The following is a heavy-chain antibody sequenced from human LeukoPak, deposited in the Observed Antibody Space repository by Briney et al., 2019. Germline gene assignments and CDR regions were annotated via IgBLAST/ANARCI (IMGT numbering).Heavy chain of an antibody. CDR2: ISNSGSTM. CDR3: ARDLDCTGTSCYGLRAVFDI. Sequence: GGSLRLSCAASGFSFGDYWMNWVRQAPGKGLEWVSYISNSGSTMYYADSVKGRFTISRDNAKNSLYLQMNSLRVEDTALSYCARDLDCTGTSCYGLRAVFDIWGQGTLVTVSS. D-gene: IGHD2-2*01. V-gene: IGHV3-48*04. J-gene: IGHJ3*02. CDR1: GFSFGDYW.